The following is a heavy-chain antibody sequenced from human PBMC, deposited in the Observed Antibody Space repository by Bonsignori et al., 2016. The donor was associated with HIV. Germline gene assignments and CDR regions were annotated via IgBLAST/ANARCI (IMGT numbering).Heavy chain of an antibody. CDR1: GGSMSSGGYS. CDR3: ARGRKGYYSDS. J-gene: IGHJ4*02. V-gene: IGHV4-30-2*06. Sequence: SQTLSLTCAVSGGSMSSGGYSWTWIRQSPGKGLEWIGYIYQSGSTYYNPSLESRVTISLDTSKNHFSLNLTSVTAADTAVYYCARGRKGYYSDSWGQGTLVTVSS. D-gene: IGHD1-14*01. CDR2: IYQSGST.